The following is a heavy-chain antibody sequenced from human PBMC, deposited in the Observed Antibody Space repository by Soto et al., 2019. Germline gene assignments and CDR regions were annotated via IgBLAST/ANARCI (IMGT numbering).Heavy chain of an antibody. CDR3: ARSVFP. V-gene: IGHV4-31*03. Sequence: QVQLQESGPGLVKPSQTLSLTCTVSGGSISSGGYYWSWIRQHPGKGLEWIGYIYYIKTTYYNPSIKSRVTLSLDTSKNQSSLKLTSVTAADTAVYYCARSVFPWGQGTLVTVSS. J-gene: IGHJ5*02. CDR2: IYYIKTT. CDR1: GGSISSGGYY.